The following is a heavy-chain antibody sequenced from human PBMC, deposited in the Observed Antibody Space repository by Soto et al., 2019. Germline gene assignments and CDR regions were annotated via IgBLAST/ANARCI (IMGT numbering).Heavy chain of an antibody. D-gene: IGHD6-13*01. V-gene: IGHV3-43*01. CDR2: ISWDGGST. Sequence: GGSLRLSCAASGFTFDDYTMHWVRQAPGKGLEWVSLISWDGGSTYYADSVKGRFTISRDNSKNSLYLQMNSLRTEDTALYYCAKDISTAAARGVDAFDIWGQGTMVTVSS. J-gene: IGHJ3*02. CDR1: GFTFDDYT. CDR3: AKDISTAAARGVDAFDI.